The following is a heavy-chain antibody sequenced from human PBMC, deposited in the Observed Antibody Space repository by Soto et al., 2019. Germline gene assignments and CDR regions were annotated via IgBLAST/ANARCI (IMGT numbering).Heavy chain of an antibody. CDR2: IYYSGST. CDR1: GGSISSSSYY. J-gene: IGHJ4*02. Sequence: SETLSLTCTVSGGSISSSSYYWGWIRQPPGKGLEWIGSIYYSGSTYYNPSLKSRVTISVDTSKNQFSLKLSSVTAADTAVYYCARVVGSSGDYFDYWGQGTLVTVSS. CDR3: ARVVGSSGDYFDY. V-gene: IGHV4-39*01. D-gene: IGHD3-10*01.